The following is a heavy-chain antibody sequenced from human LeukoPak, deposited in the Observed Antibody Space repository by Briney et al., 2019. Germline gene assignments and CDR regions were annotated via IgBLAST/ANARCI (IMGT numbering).Heavy chain of an antibody. CDR3: ARTAPGTQYFDY. V-gene: IGHV4-38-2*02. CDR2: IFQSGST. CDR1: GYSISSGYY. J-gene: IGHJ4*02. D-gene: IGHD1-1*01. Sequence: PSETLSLTCTVSGYSISSGYYWGWIRQPPGKGLEWIGSIFQSGSTYYNPSLKSRVTISVDTSKNQVSLKLTSVTAADTAVYYCARTAPGTQYFDYWGQGTLVTVSS.